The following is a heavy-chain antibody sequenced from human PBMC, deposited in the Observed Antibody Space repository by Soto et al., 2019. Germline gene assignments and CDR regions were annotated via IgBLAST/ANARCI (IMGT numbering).Heavy chain of an antibody. CDR3: ARMYGEPGAYYYYYYMDV. CDR1: GFSLSNARMG. V-gene: IGHV2-26*01. CDR2: IFSNDEK. Sequence: QVTLKESGPVLVKPTETLTLTCTVSGFSLSNARMGVSWIRQPPGKALEWLAHIFSNDEKSYSTSLKSRLTISKDTSKSQVVLTMTNMDPVDTATYYCARMYGEPGAYYYYYYMDVWGKGTTVTVSS. D-gene: IGHD4-17*01. J-gene: IGHJ6*03.